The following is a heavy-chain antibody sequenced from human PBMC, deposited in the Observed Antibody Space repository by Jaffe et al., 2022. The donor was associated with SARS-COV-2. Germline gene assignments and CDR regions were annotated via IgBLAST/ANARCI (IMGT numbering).Heavy chain of an antibody. CDR2: ISGSGGST. J-gene: IGHJ6*02. V-gene: IGHV3-23*01. CDR1: GFTFSSYA. CDR3: AKACTPLGYCSSTSWGGMDV. D-gene: IGHD2-2*01. Sequence: EVQLLESGGGLVQPGGSLRLSCAASGFTFSSYAMSWVRQAPGKGLEWVSAISGSGGSTYYADSVKGRFTISRDNSKNTLYLQMNSLRAEDTAVYYCAKACTPLGYCSSTSWGGMDVWGQGTTVTVSS.